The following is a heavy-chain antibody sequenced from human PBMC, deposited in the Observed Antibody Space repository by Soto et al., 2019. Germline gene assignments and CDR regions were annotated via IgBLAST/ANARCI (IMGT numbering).Heavy chain of an antibody. CDR3: AKGRYYDSRGYYKL. CDR1: GFTFSSYG. Sequence: PGGSLRLSCAASGFTFSSYGMHCVRQAPGRGLEWVAVISYDGSNKYYADSVKGRFTISRDNSKNTLYLQMNSLRAEDTAVYYCAKGRYYDSRGYYKLWGQGTPVTVSS. J-gene: IGHJ4*02. V-gene: IGHV3-30*18. CDR2: ISYDGSNK. D-gene: IGHD3-22*01.